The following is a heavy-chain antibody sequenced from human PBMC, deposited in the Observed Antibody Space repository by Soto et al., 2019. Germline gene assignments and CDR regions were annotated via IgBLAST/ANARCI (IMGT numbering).Heavy chain of an antibody. Sequence: EVQLLESGGGFVQPGGSLRLSCVASGFTFNHYGMTWVRQAPGKGLEWVSGIAGSGGSTQYADSLKGRFTISRDNSKSTLYLQLNSLRAEDRDVYPGTKNLWQGGWQPVEWGQGTGVTVSS. V-gene: IGHV3-23*01. D-gene: IGHD6-6*01. CDR3: TKNLWQGGWQPVE. J-gene: IGHJ4*02. CDR2: IAGSGGST. CDR1: GFTFNHYG.